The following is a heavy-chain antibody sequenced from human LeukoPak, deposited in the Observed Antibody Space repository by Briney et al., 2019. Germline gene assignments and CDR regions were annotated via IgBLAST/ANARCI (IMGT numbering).Heavy chain of an antibody. Sequence: ASVKVSCKVSGYTLTELSMHWVRQAPGKGLEWMGGFDPEDGETIYAQKFQGRVTMTTDTSTSTAYMELRSLRSDDTAVYYCARGIAAAGHYYYYGMDVWGQGTTVTVSS. CDR1: GYTLTELS. CDR3: ARGIAAAGHYYYYGMDV. J-gene: IGHJ6*02. V-gene: IGHV1-24*01. D-gene: IGHD6-13*01. CDR2: FDPEDGET.